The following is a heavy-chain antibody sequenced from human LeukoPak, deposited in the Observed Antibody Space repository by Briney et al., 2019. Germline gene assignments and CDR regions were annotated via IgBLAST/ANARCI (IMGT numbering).Heavy chain of an antibody. CDR3: ARNGSGWSRDV. Sequence: GGSLRLSCAASGFTFSVYSMSWIRQAPEKGLEWVSSISSTTYTYYADSVKGRFTISRDNSKNSLYLQMNSLTAEDTALYYCARNGSGWSRDVWGQGTTVTVSS. J-gene: IGHJ6*02. D-gene: IGHD6-19*01. CDR2: ISSTTYT. CDR1: GFTFSVYS. V-gene: IGHV3-21*01.